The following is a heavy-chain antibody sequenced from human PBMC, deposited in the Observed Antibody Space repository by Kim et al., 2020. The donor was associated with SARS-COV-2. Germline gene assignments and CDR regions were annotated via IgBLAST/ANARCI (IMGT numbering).Heavy chain of an antibody. CDR2: FDPEDGET. J-gene: IGHJ4*02. CDR3: ATGVLERWRYYFDY. CDR1: GYTLTELS. V-gene: IGHV1-24*01. Sequence: ASVKVSCKVSGYTLTELSMHWVRQAPGKGLEWMGGFDPEDGETIYAQKFQGRVTMTEDTSTDTAYMELSSLRSEDTAVYYCATGVLERWRYYFDYWGQGTLVTVSS. D-gene: IGHD1-1*01.